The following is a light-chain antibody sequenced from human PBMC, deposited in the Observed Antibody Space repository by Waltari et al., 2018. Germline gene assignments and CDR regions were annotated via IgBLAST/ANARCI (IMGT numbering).Light chain of an antibody. J-gene: IGKJ1*01. V-gene: IGKV3-20*01. CDR3: QNHERLPAV. CDR2: GAS. CDR1: QSVGRY. Sequence: EIVLTQSPGTLSLSPGERATLSCRASQSVGRYFVWYQQKPGQAPRLLIYGASSRAAGIPDRFSGSGSGTDFSLTISRLEPEDFAVYYCQNHERLPAVFGQGTKVEIK.